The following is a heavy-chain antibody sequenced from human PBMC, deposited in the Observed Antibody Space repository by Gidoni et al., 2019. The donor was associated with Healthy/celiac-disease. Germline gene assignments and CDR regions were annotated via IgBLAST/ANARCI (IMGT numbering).Heavy chain of an antibody. Sequence: EVQLVESGGGLVKPGGSLRLSCAASGFTFSSYSMNWVRQAPGKGLEWVSSISSSSSYIYYADSVKGRFTISRDNAKNSLYLQMNSLRAEDTAVYYCARAGGYYYDSSGCTDYWGQGTLVTVSS. CDR2: ISSSSSYI. V-gene: IGHV3-21*01. CDR1: GFTFSSYS. J-gene: IGHJ4*02. CDR3: ARAGGYYYDSSGCTDY. D-gene: IGHD3-22*01.